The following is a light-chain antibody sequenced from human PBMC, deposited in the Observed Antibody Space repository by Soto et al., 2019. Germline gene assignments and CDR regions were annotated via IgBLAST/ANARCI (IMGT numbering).Light chain of an antibody. CDR3: QQYDSSFT. CDR2: GAS. Sequence: IVLTQSPATLSLSPGERATLSCTASQHVTTTYIAWYQQKFGQAPRLLIYGASTRATGTPDRFTGGGFGTDFTLTISRVEPEDFAVYYCQQYDSSFTFGGGTKVXMK. J-gene: IGKJ4*01. V-gene: IGKV3-20*01. CDR1: QHVTTTY.